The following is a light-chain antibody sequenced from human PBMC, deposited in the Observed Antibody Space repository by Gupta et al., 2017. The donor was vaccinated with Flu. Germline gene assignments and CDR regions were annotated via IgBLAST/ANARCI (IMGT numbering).Light chain of an antibody. V-gene: IGKV1-39*01. CDR3: QQTASAPRT. CDR1: QPVRNY. J-gene: IGKJ1*01. CDR2: AAS. Sequence: TQMTQSPSSLSASVGDRVSITCRASQPVRNYLNWYQQRPGKAPKLLIYAASTLHSGVPSRFSGSGYGTEFTLTITSLQAEDVATYYCQQTASAPRTFGQGTRVDTK.